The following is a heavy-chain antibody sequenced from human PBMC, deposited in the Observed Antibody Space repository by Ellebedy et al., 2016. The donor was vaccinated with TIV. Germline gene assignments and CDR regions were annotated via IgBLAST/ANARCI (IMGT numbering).Heavy chain of an antibody. CDR2: ISAYNGNT. V-gene: IGHV1-18*01. D-gene: IGHD3-22*01. Sequence: ASVKVSXKASGYTFTSYGISWVRQAPGQGLEWMGWISAYNGNTNYAQKLQGRVTMTTDTSTSTAYMELRSLRSDDTAVYYCARERYYYDSSGYLFDPWGQGTLVTVSS. CDR1: GYTFTSYG. CDR3: ARERYYYDSSGYLFDP. J-gene: IGHJ5*02.